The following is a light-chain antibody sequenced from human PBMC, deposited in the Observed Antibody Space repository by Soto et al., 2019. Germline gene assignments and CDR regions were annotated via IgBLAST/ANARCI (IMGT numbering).Light chain of an antibody. CDR2: KAS. CDR1: QTISSW. V-gene: IGKV1-5*03. Sequence: DIQMTQSPSTLSGSVGDRVTITCRASQTISSWLAWYQQKPGKAPKLLIYKASTLKSGVPSRFSGSGSVTEFTLTTSSLQPDDFATYDCQHYNSYSEACGQVTKVDIK. CDR3: QHYNSYSEA. J-gene: IGKJ1*01.